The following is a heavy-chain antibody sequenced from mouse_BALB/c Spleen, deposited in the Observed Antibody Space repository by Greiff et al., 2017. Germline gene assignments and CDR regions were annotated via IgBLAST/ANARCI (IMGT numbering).Heavy chain of an antibody. Sequence: EVKVEESGGGLVQPKGSLKLSCAASGFTFNTYAMNWVRQAPGKGLEWVARIRSKSNNYATYYADSVKDRFTISRDDSQSMLYLQMNNLKTEDTAMYYCVRHNRYASMDYWGQGTSVTVSS. D-gene: IGHD2-14*01. V-gene: IGHV10-1*02. J-gene: IGHJ4*01. CDR1: GFTFNTYA. CDR3: VRHNRYASMDY. CDR2: IRSKSNNYAT.